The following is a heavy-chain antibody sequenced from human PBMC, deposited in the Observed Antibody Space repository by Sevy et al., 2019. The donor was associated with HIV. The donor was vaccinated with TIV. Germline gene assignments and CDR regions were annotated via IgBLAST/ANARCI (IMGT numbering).Heavy chain of an antibody. D-gene: IGHD2-15*01. Sequence: GGYLRLSCAASGFTFSSYAMSWVRQAPGKGLEWVSAISGSGGSTYYSDAVKGRFTISRDNSKNTLYLQMNSLRAEDTAVYYCAKAGFLADTPDYYGMDVWGQGTTVTVSS. CDR1: GFTFSSYA. CDR2: ISGSGGST. J-gene: IGHJ6*02. V-gene: IGHV3-23*01. CDR3: AKAGFLADTPDYYGMDV.